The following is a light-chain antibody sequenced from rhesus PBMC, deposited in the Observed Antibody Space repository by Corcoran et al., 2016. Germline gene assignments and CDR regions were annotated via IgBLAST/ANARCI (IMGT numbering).Light chain of an antibody. J-gene: IGKJ1*01. CDR3: QQSSNLWT. Sequence: ETVVTQSPATLSLSPGERATLSCRASQRVGSYLAWYQQKPGQAPRLLIYGASSRATGIPERLSGSGSGTDFTLTISSLEPEYVGVYYWQQSSNLWTFGQGTKVEIK. CDR2: GAS. V-gene: IGKV3-24*04. CDR1: QRVGSY.